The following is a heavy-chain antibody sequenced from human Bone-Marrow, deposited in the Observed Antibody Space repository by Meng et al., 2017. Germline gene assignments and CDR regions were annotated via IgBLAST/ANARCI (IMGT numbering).Heavy chain of an antibody. J-gene: IGHJ4*02. Sequence: QVQLQEAGPGLLKPSGTLSLTGGVSGASVSSGYWWTWVRQPPGKGLEWIGEFHHSGTTNYNPSLRSRVTISVDTSKNQFSLRLTSVTAADTAVYYCAASPGWWRIDSWGQGTLVTVSS. V-gene: IGHV4-4*02. D-gene: IGHD6-19*01. CDR1: GASVSSGYW. CDR3: AASPGWWRIDS. CDR2: FHHSGTT.